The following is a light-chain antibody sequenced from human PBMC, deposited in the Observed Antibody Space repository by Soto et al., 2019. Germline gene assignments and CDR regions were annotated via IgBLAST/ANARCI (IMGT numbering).Light chain of an antibody. Sequence: QSALTQPASVSGSPGQSITISCTGTSSDVGNYKYVSWYQQHPGKAPKLMIYEVSNRPSGVSNRFSGSKSGNTASLTISGLQAGDETDYYLFSYTNSGPYGFGTGT. CDR1: SSDVGNYKY. J-gene: IGLJ1*01. CDR3: FSYTNSGPYG. CDR2: EVS. V-gene: IGLV2-14*01.